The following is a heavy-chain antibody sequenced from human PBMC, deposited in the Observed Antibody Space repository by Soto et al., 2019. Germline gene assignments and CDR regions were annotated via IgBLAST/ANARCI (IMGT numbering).Heavy chain of an antibody. CDR3: AVPLYIGSPVVAMGG. V-gene: IGHV5-51*01. CDR2: ISPGDSDA. J-gene: IGHJ6*02. CDR1: GYHYARYC. D-gene: IGHD6-13*01. Sequence: GVSQKISCKASGYHYARYCSGWVRHLPGKGLEWMGMISPGDSDARYSPAFEGRGTISADSSGTTGFLQCIDLKASDTATYYLAVPLYIGSPVVAMGGLVEGTTVAVS.